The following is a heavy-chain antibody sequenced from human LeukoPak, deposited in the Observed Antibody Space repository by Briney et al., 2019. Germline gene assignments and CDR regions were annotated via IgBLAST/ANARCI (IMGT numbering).Heavy chain of an antibody. CDR2: IKSKTAGGTT. J-gene: IGHJ4*02. CDR3: TTGESMVGTTIHVRWAD. V-gene: IGHV3-15*01. CDR1: GFTFSSYS. D-gene: IGHD1-26*01. Sequence: GGSLRLSCAASGFTFSSYSMNWVRQAPGKGLEWVGRIKSKTAGGTTDYAAPVKGRFSISRDDSKNTPYLQMNSLKTEDTAVYYCTTGESMVGTTIHVRWADWGQGTLVTVSS.